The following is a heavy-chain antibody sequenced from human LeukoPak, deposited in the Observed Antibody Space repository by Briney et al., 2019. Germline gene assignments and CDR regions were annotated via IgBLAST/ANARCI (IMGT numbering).Heavy chain of an antibody. J-gene: IGHJ1*01. CDR1: GFTFSTSA. Sequence: GGSLRLSCAASGFTFSTSAMSWVRQAPGKGLEWVSAISGSGGGTYYADSVKGRFTISRVNSKNTLFLQMNSLRAEDTAVYYCAKGATVVVVTTIQYWGQGTLVTVSS. V-gene: IGHV3-23*01. CDR3: AKGATVVVVTTIQY. D-gene: IGHD3-22*01. CDR2: ISGSGGGT.